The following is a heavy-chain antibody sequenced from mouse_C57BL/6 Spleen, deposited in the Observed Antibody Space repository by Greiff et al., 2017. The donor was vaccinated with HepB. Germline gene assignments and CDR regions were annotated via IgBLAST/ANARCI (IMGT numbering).Heavy chain of an antibody. Sequence: VQLQQSGPELVKPGASVKISCKASGYTFTDYYMNWVKQSHGKSLEWIGDINPNNGGTSYNQKFKGKATLTVDKSSSTAYMELRSLTSEDSAVYYCARSGRYGFDYWGQGTTLTVSS. J-gene: IGHJ2*01. D-gene: IGHD2-10*02. CDR2: INPNNGGT. CDR1: GYTFTDYY. V-gene: IGHV1-26*01. CDR3: ARSGRYGFDY.